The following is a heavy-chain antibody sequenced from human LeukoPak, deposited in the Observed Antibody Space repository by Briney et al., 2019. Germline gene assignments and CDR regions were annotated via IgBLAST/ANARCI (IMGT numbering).Heavy chain of an antibody. V-gene: IGHV3-23*01. CDR1: GFIFGNFA. Sequence: GGSLRPSCAASGFIFGNFAMNWVRQAPGKGLEWVATITATGSSSYYADSVRGRFTISRDSSKKTLYLQMNHLRAEDTAVYYCARARDIILVGFDYWGQGTLVAVSS. D-gene: IGHD2-8*02. J-gene: IGHJ4*02. CDR3: ARARDIILVGFDY. CDR2: ITATGSSS.